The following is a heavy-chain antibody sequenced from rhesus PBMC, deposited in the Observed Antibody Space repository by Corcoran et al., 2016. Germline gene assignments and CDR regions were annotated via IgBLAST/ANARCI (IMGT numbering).Heavy chain of an antibody. V-gene: IGHV4-173*01. CDR3: ASKRYSGYSFGVDYFDY. D-gene: IGHD5-24*01. Sequence: QVQLQESGPGLVKPSETLSLTCAVSGGSISSNYWSWIRQPPGKGLEWIGRNSGRGGSTDYNPPRNSQVTIATDTSKNQFFLKLSSVTAADTAVDYCASKRYSGYSFGVDYFDYWGQGVLVTVSS. CDR1: GGSISSNY. J-gene: IGHJ4*01. CDR2: NSGRGGST.